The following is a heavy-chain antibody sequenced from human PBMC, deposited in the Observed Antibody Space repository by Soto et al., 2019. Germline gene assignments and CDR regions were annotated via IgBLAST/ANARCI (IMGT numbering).Heavy chain of an antibody. D-gene: IGHD3-10*01. CDR2: ISSSSSYI. J-gene: IGHJ5*02. Sequence: GGSLRLSCAASGFTFSSYSMNWVRQAPGKGLEWVSSISSSSSYIYYADSVKGRFTISRDNAKNSLYLQMNSLRAEDTAVNYCARDLDYDSWGNSVWFDPWGQGTLVTVSS. CDR1: GFTFSSYS. V-gene: IGHV3-21*01. CDR3: ARDLDYDSWGNSVWFDP.